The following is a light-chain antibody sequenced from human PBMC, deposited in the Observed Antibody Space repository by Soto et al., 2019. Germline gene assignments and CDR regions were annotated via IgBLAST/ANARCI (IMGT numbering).Light chain of an antibody. CDR3: TSYTTTSTVI. V-gene: IGLV2-14*03. CDR2: DVN. CDR1: SSDVGGYNY. Sequence: QSVLTQPASVSGSPGQSITISCTGTSSDVGGYNYVSWYQQQPGKAPKLLIYDVNNRPSGVSNRFSGSHSGNTASLTISGLQAEDEADYYCTSYTTTSTVIFGGGTKLTVL. J-gene: IGLJ2*01.